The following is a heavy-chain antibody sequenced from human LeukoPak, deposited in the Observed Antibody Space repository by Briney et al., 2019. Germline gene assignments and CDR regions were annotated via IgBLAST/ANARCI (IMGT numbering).Heavy chain of an antibody. CDR2: IKNDGSGI. CDR1: GFNFINTW. V-gene: IGHV3-74*01. D-gene: IGHD2-21*01. J-gene: IGHJ4*02. CDR3: ARERGVSHPFDY. Sequence: PGGPLRLSCAASGFNFINTWMHWVRQAPGKGLVWVARIKNDGSGIIYADSVKGRFTISRDNARNTLYLQMNSPRAEDTAVYYCARERGVSHPFDYWGQGTLVTVSS.